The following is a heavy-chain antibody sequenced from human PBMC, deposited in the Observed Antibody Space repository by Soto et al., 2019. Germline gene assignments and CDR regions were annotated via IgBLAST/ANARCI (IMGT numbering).Heavy chain of an antibody. CDR2: ISSSGGST. Sequence: EVQLLESGGDLIQPGGSLRLSCAASGFTFSSYAMSWVRQAPGRGLEWVSAISSSGGSTFYADSVKGRFTISRDNSRNTVSLQMNSLRAEDAAIYYCAKYQPMLQPRPYFDYWGQGTLVTVSS. V-gene: IGHV3-23*01. CDR3: AKYQPMLQPRPYFDY. J-gene: IGHJ4*02. D-gene: IGHD3-16*01. CDR1: GFTFSSYA.